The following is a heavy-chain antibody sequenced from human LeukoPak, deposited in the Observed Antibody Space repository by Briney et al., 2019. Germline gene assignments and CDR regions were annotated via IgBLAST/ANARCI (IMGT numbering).Heavy chain of an antibody. CDR1: GFTFSSYS. CDR2: ITSGSVNK. J-gene: IGHJ4*02. V-gene: IGHV3-21*01. CDR3: ARVYGDYTPEDY. D-gene: IGHD4-17*01. Sequence: GGSLRLSCAASGFTFSSYSMTWVRQAPGKGLEWVALITSGSVNKYYADSVKGRFTVSRDNAKNSLYLQMNSLRAEDTAVYYCARVYGDYTPEDYWGQGTLVTVSS.